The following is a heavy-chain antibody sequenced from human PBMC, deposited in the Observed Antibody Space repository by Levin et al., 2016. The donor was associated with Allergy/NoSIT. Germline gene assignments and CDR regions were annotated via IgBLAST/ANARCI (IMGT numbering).Heavy chain of an antibody. CDR1: GFTFSSYA. CDR2: ISGSGSRT. Sequence: GGSLRLSCAASGFTFSSYAVTWVRQAPGKGLEWVADISGSGSRTDYADSVKGRFTISRDNSKNTLYLQMNSLRAEDTATYYCAKDAGGSSDYYYFGMDVWGQGTTVTVSS. V-gene: IGHV3-23*01. D-gene: IGHD6-25*01. CDR3: AKDAGGSSDYYYFGMDV. J-gene: IGHJ6*02.